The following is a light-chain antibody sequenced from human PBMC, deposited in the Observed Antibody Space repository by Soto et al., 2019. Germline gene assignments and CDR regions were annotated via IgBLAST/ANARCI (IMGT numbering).Light chain of an antibody. CDR1: QSVSSY. Sequence: EIVLTHSTATLSLSLGEIXPTXVRASQSVSSYLAWYQQKPGQAPRLLIYDASNRATGIPARFSGSGSGTDFTLTISSLEPEDFAVYYCQQRSNWPRTFGQGTKVDIK. J-gene: IGKJ1*01. CDR3: QQRSNWPRT. CDR2: DAS. V-gene: IGKV3-11*01.